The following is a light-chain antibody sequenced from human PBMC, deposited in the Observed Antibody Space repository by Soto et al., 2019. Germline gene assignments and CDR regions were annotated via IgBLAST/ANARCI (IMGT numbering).Light chain of an antibody. CDR1: QDVSDF. J-gene: IGKJ1*01. CDR3: LQYYSNHWT. CDR2: AGY. Sequence: DIQLTQSPSILSASVGDRVTLTCRASQDVSDFLAWYQHPPGKAPNLLIYAGYTLQSGVPSRFSGSGSGTEFTLTISSLQAEDVAVYYCLQYYSNHWTFGQGTKVDIK. V-gene: IGKV1-9*01.